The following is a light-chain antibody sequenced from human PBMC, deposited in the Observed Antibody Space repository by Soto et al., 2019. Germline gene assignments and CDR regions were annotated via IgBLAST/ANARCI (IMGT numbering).Light chain of an antibody. CDR3: QTWGTGLLV. CDR2: LNSDGSH. V-gene: IGLV4-69*01. J-gene: IGLJ3*02. CDR1: SGHSSYA. Sequence: QLVLTQSPSASASLGASVKLTCTLSSGHSSYAIAWHQQQPEKGPRSLMKLNSDGSHSKGDGIPDRFSGSSSGAERYLTISSLQSEDEADYYCQTWGTGLLVFGGGTKLTVL.